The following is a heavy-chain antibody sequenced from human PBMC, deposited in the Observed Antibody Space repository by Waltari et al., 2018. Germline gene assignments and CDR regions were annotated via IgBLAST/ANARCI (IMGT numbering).Heavy chain of an antibody. Sequence: QLQLQESGPGLVKPSETLSLTCTVSGGSISSSSYYWGCIRQPPGKGREWIGSIYYSGSTYYNPSLKSRVTISVDTSKNQFSLKLSSVTAADTAVYYCARQDIVVGRVDYWGQGTLVTVSS. J-gene: IGHJ4*02. D-gene: IGHD2-21*01. CDR2: IYYSGST. CDR1: GGSISSSSYY. V-gene: IGHV4-39*01. CDR3: ARQDIVVGRVDY.